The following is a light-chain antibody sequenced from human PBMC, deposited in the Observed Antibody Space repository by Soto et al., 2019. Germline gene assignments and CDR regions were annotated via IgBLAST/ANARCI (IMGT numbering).Light chain of an antibody. V-gene: IGLV2-14*03. Sequence: QSALTQPASVSGSPGQSITISCSGTSSDIGSYDHVAWYQQFPGKSPKLIIYAVSDRPSGVSDRFSGSKSGISASLTISGLQTEDEADYYCISYTDRQSYLFGAVIKVNVL. J-gene: IGLJ1*01. CDR2: AVS. CDR3: ISYTDRQSYL. CDR1: SSDIGSYDH.